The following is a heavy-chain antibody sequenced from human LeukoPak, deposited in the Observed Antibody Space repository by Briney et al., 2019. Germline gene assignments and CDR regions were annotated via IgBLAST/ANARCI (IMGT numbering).Heavy chain of an antibody. CDR1: GFTFSSYG. D-gene: IGHD6-6*01. V-gene: IGHV3-30*02. Sequence: PGGSLRLSCAASGFTFSSYGMHWVRQAPGKGLEWVAFIRYDGSNKYYADSVKGRFTISRDNSKNTLYLQMDSLRAEDTAVYYCARDSDSSSTYAMYYYYYYMDVWGKGTTVTVSS. CDR3: ARDSDSSSTYAMYYYYYYMDV. J-gene: IGHJ6*03. CDR2: IRYDGSNK.